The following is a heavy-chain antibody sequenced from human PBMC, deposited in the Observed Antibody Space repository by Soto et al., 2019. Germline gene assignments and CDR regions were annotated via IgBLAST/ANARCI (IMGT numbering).Heavy chain of an antibody. CDR2: ISSSSSTT. Sequence: TGGSLRLSCVASGFTFSTYSMNWVRQAPGKGLEWISYISSSSSTTYADSVKGRFTISRDNAKNSLYLQMNSLRDEDTAVYYCARTIWSGYFQADYWGQGTLVTVSS. V-gene: IGHV3-48*01. D-gene: IGHD3-3*01. CDR3: ARTIWSGYFQADY. J-gene: IGHJ4*02. CDR1: GFTFSTYS.